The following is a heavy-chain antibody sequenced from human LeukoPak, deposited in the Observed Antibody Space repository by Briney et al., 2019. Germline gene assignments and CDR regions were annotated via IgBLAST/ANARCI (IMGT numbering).Heavy chain of an antibody. Sequence: SETLSLTCTVSTGSITSGRYYWSWIRQPAGKGLEWIGYIYYSGSTNYDPSLKSRVTISVDTSKNQFSLELSSVTAADTAVYYCARVSPGDYGYYYYMDVWGKGTTVTVSS. D-gene: IGHD4-17*01. CDR1: TGSITSGRYY. J-gene: IGHJ6*03. CDR3: ARVSPGDYGYYYYMDV. V-gene: IGHV4-61*10. CDR2: IYYSGST.